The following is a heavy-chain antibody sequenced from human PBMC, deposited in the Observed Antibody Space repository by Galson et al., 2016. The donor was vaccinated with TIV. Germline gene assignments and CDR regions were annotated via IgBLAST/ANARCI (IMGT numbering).Heavy chain of an antibody. V-gene: IGHV1-58*01. D-gene: IGHD3-22*01. CDR3: AAFPFYYDNSGPPFAY. CDR1: GFIFTSSA. CDR2: IVVGSGNT. Sequence: SVKVSCKASGFIFTSSAVQWVRQARGQRLEWIGWIVVGSGNTNHAQNFQERVTITRDMSTSTVYMELSSLRPEDTAVYYCAAFPFYYDNSGPPFAYWGQGTLVTVSS. J-gene: IGHJ4*02.